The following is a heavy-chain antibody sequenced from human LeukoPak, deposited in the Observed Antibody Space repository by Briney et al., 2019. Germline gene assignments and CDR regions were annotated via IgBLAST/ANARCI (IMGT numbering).Heavy chain of an antibody. D-gene: IGHD6-13*01. CDR2: INPSDSST. CDR1: GYTFTSYF. J-gene: IGHJ4*02. V-gene: IGHV1-46*01. CDR3: ARDRPMYSTSWYGNDY. Sequence: ASVKVSCKASGYTFTSYFMHWVRQAPGQGLEWMGIINPSDSSTTYAQKFQGRVTMTRDTSTSTVYMDLTSLRSEDTAVYYCARDRPMYSTSWYGNDYWGQGTLVTVSS.